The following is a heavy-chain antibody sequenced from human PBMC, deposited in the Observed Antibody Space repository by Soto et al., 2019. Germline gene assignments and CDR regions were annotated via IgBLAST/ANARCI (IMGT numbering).Heavy chain of an antibody. CDR2: IYYSGST. D-gene: IGHD5-12*01. CDR3: AKDQVHVDLVATMSY. V-gene: IGHV4-31*03. J-gene: IGHJ4*02. Sequence: SETLSLTCTVSGGSISSGGYYWSWIRQHPGKGLEWIGYIYYSGSTYYNPSLKSRVTISVDTSKNQFSLKLSSVTAADTAVYYCAKDQVHVDLVATMSYWGQGTLVTVSS. CDR1: GGSISSGGYY.